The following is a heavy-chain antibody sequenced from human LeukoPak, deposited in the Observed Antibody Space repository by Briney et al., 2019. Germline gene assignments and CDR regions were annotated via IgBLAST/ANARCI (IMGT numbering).Heavy chain of an antibody. J-gene: IGHJ3*02. CDR2: ISSSSDYK. CDR1: AVTFSSYS. Sequence: GGALRLSCAACAVTFSSYSRNWVRQAPGEGREGGSSISSSSDYKYYADSVKGRFTISRDNANNSLYLQMNSLRAEDTAVYYCATSTLSAFDIWGQGTMVTVSS. D-gene: IGHD2-2*01. CDR3: ATSTLSAFDI. V-gene: IGHV3-21*01.